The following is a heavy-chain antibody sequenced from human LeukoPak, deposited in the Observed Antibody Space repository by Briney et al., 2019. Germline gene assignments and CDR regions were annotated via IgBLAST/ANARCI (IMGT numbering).Heavy chain of an antibody. Sequence: GGSLRLSCAASGFTFSNYALSWVRQAPGKGLEWVSDISGSGGSTYYADSVKGRFTISRDNSKNTMYLQMNSLRAEDTAVYYCAELGITMIGGVWGKGTTVTISS. CDR1: GFTFSNYA. J-gene: IGHJ6*04. D-gene: IGHD3-10*02. CDR2: ISGSGGST. CDR3: AELGITMIGGV. V-gene: IGHV3-23*01.